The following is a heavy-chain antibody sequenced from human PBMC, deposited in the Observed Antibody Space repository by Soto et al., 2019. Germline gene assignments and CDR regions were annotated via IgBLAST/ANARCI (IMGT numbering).Heavy chain of an antibody. CDR1: GYTFTSYA. J-gene: IGHJ4*02. CDR3: XXDVAAADY. V-gene: IGHV1-3*05. CDR2: INAGNGNT. D-gene: IGHD6-13*01. Sequence: QVQIVQSGAEEKKPGASVKVSCKASGYTFTSYAMHWVRQAPGQRLEWMGWINAGNGNTKYSQKFQGRVTITRDTXXXXXXXXXXXXXXXXTXXXXXXXDVAAADYWGQGTLVTVSS.